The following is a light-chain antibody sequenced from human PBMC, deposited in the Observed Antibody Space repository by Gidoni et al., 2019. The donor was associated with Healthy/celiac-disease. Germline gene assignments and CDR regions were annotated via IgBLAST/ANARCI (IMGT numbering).Light chain of an antibody. CDR2: LAS. Sequence: DIVMTPSPDSLAVSLGERATINCKSSQSVLYSSNNKNYLAWYQQQPGQPPKLLIYLASTRESGVPDRFSGSGSGTDFTLTISSLQAEDVAVYYCQQYYSTPSFGQGTKLEIK. CDR3: QQYYSTPS. J-gene: IGKJ2*01. V-gene: IGKV4-1*01. CDR1: QSVLYSSNNKNY.